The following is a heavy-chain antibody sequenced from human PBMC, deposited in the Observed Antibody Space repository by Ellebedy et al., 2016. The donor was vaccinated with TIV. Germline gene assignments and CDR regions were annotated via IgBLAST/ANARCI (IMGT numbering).Heavy chain of an antibody. CDR2: IKQDGSDK. D-gene: IGHD2-21*02. V-gene: IGHV3-7*01. CDR1: GFTFSSYW. CDR3: ARALGGGDCY. J-gene: IGHJ4*02. Sequence: GGSLRLXCAASGFTFSSYWMHWVRQAPGKGLEWVANIKQDGSDKYYVDSVKGRFTISRDNAKNSLYLQMSSLRAEDTAVYYCARALGGGDCYWGQGTLVTVSS.